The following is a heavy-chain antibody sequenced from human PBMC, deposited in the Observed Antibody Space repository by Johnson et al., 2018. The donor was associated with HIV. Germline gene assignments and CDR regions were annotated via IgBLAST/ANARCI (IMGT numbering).Heavy chain of an antibody. CDR3: ATGVGAKTLTDAFDI. Sequence: VQLVESGGGLVKPGGSLSLSCAASGFTFDDYAMPWVRQAPGKGLGWVSLIIWVGGRTYYAASLKGRFPISRDNPKNTLNLQMNSLRDEDTAVYYCATGVGAKTLTDAFDIWGQGTMVTVSS. V-gene: IGHV3-43D*03. J-gene: IGHJ3*02. CDR2: IIWVGGRT. D-gene: IGHD1-26*01. CDR1: GFTFDDYA.